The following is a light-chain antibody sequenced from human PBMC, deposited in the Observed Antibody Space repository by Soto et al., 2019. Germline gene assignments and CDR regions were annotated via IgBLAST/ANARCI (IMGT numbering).Light chain of an antibody. J-gene: IGKJ4*01. V-gene: IGKV3-15*01. CDR1: QSVSNT. Sequence: VMAQSPATVYLSAGERATVSCRAGQSVSNTLAWYQQKHGQPPRXLMYAASTRVAGIPARFSGSGSGTELTITMRSLQSEDFEVYYCQQYNTWALRLGGGTKVDIK. CDR2: AAS. CDR3: QQYNTWALR.